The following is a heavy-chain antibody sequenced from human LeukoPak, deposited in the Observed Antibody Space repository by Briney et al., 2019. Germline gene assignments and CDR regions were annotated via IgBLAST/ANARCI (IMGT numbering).Heavy chain of an antibody. J-gene: IGHJ6*02. CDR3: AKMAYDILTGYFSRASMDV. V-gene: IGHV3-23*01. CDR2: ISGSGGST. CDR1: GFTFSTDA. D-gene: IGHD3-9*01. Sequence: GGSLRLSCAAAGFTFSTDAMTWVRQVPGKGLEWVSGISGSGGSTYYADSVKGRLTISRDNSKNTLYLQVDSLRAEDTAVYYCAKMAYDILTGYFSRASMDVWGQGTTVTVSS.